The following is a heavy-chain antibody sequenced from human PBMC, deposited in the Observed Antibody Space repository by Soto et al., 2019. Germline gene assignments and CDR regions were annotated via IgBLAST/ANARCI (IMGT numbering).Heavy chain of an antibody. CDR1: GGTFSDSS. CDR3: ARDPDYGGNAGLGLVDY. Sequence: QVQLVQSGAEVKKPGSSVKVSCKASGGTFSDSSINWVRQAPGQGLEWMGGIIPIFGTTNYAQKFQGRVTITADKSTSTAYMEVSSLRSEYTAVYYCARDPDYGGNAGLGLVDYWGQGTLVTVSA. J-gene: IGHJ4*02. D-gene: IGHD2-15*01. V-gene: IGHV1-69*06. CDR2: IIPIFGTT.